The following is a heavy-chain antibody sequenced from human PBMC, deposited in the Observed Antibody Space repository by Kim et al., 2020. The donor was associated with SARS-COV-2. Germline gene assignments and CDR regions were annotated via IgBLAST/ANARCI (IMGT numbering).Heavy chain of an antibody. CDR3: ARGSRGPRWVQPPEYLHL. V-gene: IGHV3-33*01. CDR1: GFTFSTYA. Sequence: GGSLRLSCAASGFTFSTYAMHWVRQVPGKGLEWVAVIWYDGSDKEYGDSVKGRFTVSRDNSENTLYLQMDSVRADDTAMYYCARGSRGPRWVQPPEYLHLWGQGTLVTVSA. J-gene: IGHJ1*01. CDR2: IWYDGSDK. D-gene: IGHD1-1*01.